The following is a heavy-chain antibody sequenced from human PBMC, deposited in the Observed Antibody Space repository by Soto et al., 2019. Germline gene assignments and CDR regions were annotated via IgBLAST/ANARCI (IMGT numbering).Heavy chain of an antibody. D-gene: IGHD3-9*01. CDR2: IKHDGSEK. Sequence: GGSLRLSCAASGLTFNKYWMTWVRQAPGKGLEWVATIKHDGSEKSNLDSVEGRFTISRDNARNSLSLQMNSLRVEDTAVYFCASVTGSPGYHGLDVWGQGTTVTVSS. J-gene: IGHJ6*02. CDR3: ASVTGSPGYHGLDV. V-gene: IGHV3-7*03. CDR1: GLTFNKYW.